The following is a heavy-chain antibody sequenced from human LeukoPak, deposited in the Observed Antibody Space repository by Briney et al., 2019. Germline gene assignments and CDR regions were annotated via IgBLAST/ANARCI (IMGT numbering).Heavy chain of an antibody. J-gene: IGHJ5*02. V-gene: IGHV1-2*06. D-gene: IGHD6-6*01. Sequence: ASVEVSCKASGYTFTGYYMHWVRQAPGQGREWMGRINPNSGGTNYAQKFRGRVTMTRDTSISTAYMELSRLRSDDTAVYYCARETYSSSSRWFDPWGQGTLVTVSS. CDR1: GYTFTGYY. CDR2: INPNSGGT. CDR3: ARETYSSSSRWFDP.